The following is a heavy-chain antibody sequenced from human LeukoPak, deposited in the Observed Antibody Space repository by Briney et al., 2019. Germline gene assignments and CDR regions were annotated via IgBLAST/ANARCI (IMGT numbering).Heavy chain of an antibody. Sequence: SETLSLTCAVYGGSFSGYYWSWIRQPPGKGLEWIGEINHSGSTNYNPSLKSRVTISVDTSKSQFSLKLSSVTAAATAVYYCARWFLPSFDYWGQGTLVTVSS. CDR3: ARWFLPSFDY. CDR2: INHSGST. V-gene: IGHV4-34*01. J-gene: IGHJ4*02. CDR1: GGSFSGYY. D-gene: IGHD2/OR15-2a*01.